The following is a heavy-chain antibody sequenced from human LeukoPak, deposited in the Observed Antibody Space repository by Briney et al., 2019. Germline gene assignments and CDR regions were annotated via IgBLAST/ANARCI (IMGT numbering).Heavy chain of an antibody. D-gene: IGHD4-17*01. CDR1: GFTFSSYG. CDR2: ISYDGSNK. V-gene: IGHV3-30*18. Sequence: GGSLRLSCAASGFTFSSYGMHWVRQAPGKGLEWVAVISYDGSNKYYADSVKGRLTISRDNSKNTLYLQMNSLRAEDTAVYYCAKTRGDMTTVTTDGMDVWGQGTTVTVSS. J-gene: IGHJ6*02. CDR3: AKTRGDMTTVTTDGMDV.